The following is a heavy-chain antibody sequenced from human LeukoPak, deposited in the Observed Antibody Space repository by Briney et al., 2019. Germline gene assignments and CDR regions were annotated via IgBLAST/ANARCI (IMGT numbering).Heavy chain of an antibody. D-gene: IGHD5-18*01. V-gene: IGHV3-53*01. Sequence: GGSLRLSCAASGFTFSSNYMSWVRQAPGKGLEWVSVIFGGGSTFYADSVKGRFTISRDDSKNTLYLQMNSLRAEDTAVYYCAREQYSYAHGYWGQGTLVTVSS. J-gene: IGHJ4*02. CDR2: IFGGGST. CDR1: GFTFSSNY. CDR3: AREQYSYAHGY.